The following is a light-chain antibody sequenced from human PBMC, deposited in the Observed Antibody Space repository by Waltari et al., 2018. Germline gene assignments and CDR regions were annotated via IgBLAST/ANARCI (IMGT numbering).Light chain of an antibody. CDR2: ADN. CDR3: QSFDIDLSGKEL. J-gene: IGLJ2*01. CDR1: NSNIGAGYD. Sequence: QSELTQPPSVSGAPGQRVTISCTGTNSNIGAGYDVHWYQHMAGTAPKLRIYADNRGPRGVPARFSGSKSGTSASLAITGLQAEDEGDYYCQSFDIDLSGKELFGGGTRLTVL. V-gene: IGLV1-40*01.